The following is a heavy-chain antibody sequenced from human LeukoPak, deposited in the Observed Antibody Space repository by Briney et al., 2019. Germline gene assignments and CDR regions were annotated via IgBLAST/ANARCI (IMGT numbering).Heavy chain of an antibody. Sequence: GGSLTLSCAASGFTFSTYWRMWVRQAPGKGLEWVASIMYDGSQKYYVYSVKGRFTFARDNAKNSLFLQMNSLSAEATAVYYCARYFNSNGYSSLRGDYWGQGTLVTVSS. D-gene: IGHD3-22*01. J-gene: IGHJ4*02. CDR1: GFTFSTYW. CDR3: ARYFNSNGYSSLRGDY. V-gene: IGHV3-7*01. CDR2: IMYDGSQK.